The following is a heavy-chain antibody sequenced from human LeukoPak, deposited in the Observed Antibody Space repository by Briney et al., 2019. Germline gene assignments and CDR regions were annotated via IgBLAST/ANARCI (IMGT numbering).Heavy chain of an antibody. J-gene: IGHJ4*02. CDR3: AKDLLPYCSGGSCYSTNDY. Sequence: GGSLRLSCAASGFTFSSYAMSWLRQAPGKGLEWVSAISGSGGSTYYADSVKGRFTISRDNSKNTLYLQMNSLRAEDTAVYYCAKDLLPYCSGGSCYSTNDYWGQGTLVTVSS. V-gene: IGHV3-23*01. D-gene: IGHD2-15*01. CDR2: ISGSGGST. CDR1: GFTFSSYA.